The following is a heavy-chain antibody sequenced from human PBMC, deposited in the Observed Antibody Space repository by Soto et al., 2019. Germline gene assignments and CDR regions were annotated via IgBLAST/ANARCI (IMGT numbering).Heavy chain of an antibody. D-gene: IGHD2-15*01. CDR2: ISGGGDGT. J-gene: IGHJ3*02. Sequence: EVQLLESGGGLVQPGGSLRLSCAASGFTFGNYAMIWVRQAPGKGLEWVSTISGGGDGTYYADSVRGRFTISRENSMNTVYLQMNSLRAEDTAVYYCAKKGLGSLATYCSTGDCHYAFDIWGQGTMVTVSS. V-gene: IGHV3-23*01. CDR1: GFTFGNYA. CDR3: AKKGLGSLATYCSTGDCHYAFDI.